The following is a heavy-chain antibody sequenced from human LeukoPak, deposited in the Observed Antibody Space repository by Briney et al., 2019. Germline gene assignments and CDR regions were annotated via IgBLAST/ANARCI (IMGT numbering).Heavy chain of an antibody. CDR3: ARDEQQLGYNWFDP. V-gene: IGHV4-31*03. J-gene: IGHJ5*02. CDR2: IYYSGGT. CDR1: GVSISSGGYF. D-gene: IGHD6-13*01. Sequence: SQTLSLTCTVSGVSISSGGYFWSWIRQHPGKGLEWIVYIYYSGGTYYNPSLKSRVTISLDTSMNQFSLQLSSVTAADTAVYYCARDEQQLGYNWFDPWGQGTLVTVSS.